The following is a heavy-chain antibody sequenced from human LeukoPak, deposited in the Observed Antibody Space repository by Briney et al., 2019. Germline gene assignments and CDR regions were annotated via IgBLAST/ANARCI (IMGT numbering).Heavy chain of an antibody. D-gene: IGHD2-15*01. CDR1: GFTFSSYG. J-gene: IGHJ5*02. Sequence: GGSLRLSCAASGFTFSSYGVHWVRQAPGKGLEWVAFIRYDGSNRYYADSVKGRFTISRDNSKNTLYLQMNSLRAEDTAVYYCAKDARGGSNWFDPWGQGTLVTVSS. V-gene: IGHV3-30*02. CDR3: AKDARGGSNWFDP. CDR2: IRYDGSNR.